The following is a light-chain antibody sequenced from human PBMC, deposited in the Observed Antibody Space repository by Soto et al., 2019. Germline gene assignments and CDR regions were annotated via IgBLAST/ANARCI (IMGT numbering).Light chain of an antibody. CDR3: SSYAGSDTFV. Sequence: SALTEPASVSGSPGQSMTISCTGTSGDVGAYNFVSWYQQHPGKAPKLIVYHVSDRPSGFSSRFSGSKSGNSASLTISGLHAEDEADYYCSSYAGSDTFVFGTGTKVTVL. CDR2: HVS. CDR1: SGDVGAYNF. V-gene: IGLV2-14*03. J-gene: IGLJ1*01.